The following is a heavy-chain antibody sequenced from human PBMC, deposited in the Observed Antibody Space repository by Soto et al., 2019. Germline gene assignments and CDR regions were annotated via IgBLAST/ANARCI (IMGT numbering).Heavy chain of an antibody. CDR1: GFSLSTTGVA. J-gene: IGHJ4*02. D-gene: IGHD3-10*02. V-gene: IGHV2-5*01. CDR2: IFWNDYK. Sequence: QITLKESGPTLVKPTQTLTLTCTFSGFSLSTTGVAVGWILQSPRRALEWLAVIFWNDYKTYSPSLESRLTINKDTSKNQVVLSMTNVDPVDTATYYCAHASVKLMVFGELLPYFRFWGQGTRVTVSS. CDR3: AHASVKLMVFGELLPYFRF.